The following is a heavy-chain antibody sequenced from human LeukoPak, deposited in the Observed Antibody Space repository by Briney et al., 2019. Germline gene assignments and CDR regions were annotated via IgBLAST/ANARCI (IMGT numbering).Heavy chain of an antibody. CDR1: GYSISSGYY. Sequence: SETLSLTCTVSGYSISSGYYWGWIRQPPGKGLEWIGSIYHSGSTYYNPSLKSRVTISVDTSKNQFSLKLSSVTAADTAAYYCARDPSGSYLIRYFXXWGQXXLVT. J-gene: IGHJ4*02. CDR2: IYHSGST. V-gene: IGHV4-38-2*02. CDR3: ARDPSGSYLIRYFXX. D-gene: IGHD1-26*01.